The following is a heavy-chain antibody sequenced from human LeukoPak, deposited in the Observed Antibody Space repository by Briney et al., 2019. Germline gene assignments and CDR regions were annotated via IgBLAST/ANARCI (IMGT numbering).Heavy chain of an antibody. CDR1: GYTLTELS. CDR3: ATDPPPPDSSGYYSFDY. J-gene: IGHJ4*02. CDR2: FDPEDGET. V-gene: IGHV1-24*01. Sequence: GASVKVSCKVSGYTLTELSMHWVRQAPGKGLEWMGGFDPEDGETIYAQKFQGRVTMTEDTSTDTAYTELSSLRSEDTAVYYCATDPPPPDSSGYYSFDYWGQGTLVTVSS. D-gene: IGHD3-22*01.